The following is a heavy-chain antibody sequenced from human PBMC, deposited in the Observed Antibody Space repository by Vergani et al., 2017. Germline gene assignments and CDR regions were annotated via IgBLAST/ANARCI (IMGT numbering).Heavy chain of an antibody. J-gene: IGHJ4*02. D-gene: IGHD2-2*01. CDR1: GGSFSGYY. CDR2: INHSGST. CDR3: ARGKKYVVIPAAIQPPDY. V-gene: IGHV4-34*01. Sequence: QVQLQQWGAGLLKPSETLSLSCAVYGGSFSGYYWCWVCQPPGKGLEWVGEINHSGSTNYNPSLKSRVTISVDTSKNQFSLKLSSVTAADTAVYYWARGKKYVVIPAAIQPPDYWGQGTLVTVSS.